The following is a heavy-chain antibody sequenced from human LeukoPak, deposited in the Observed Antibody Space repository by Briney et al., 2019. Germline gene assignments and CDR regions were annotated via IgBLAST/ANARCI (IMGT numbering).Heavy chain of an antibody. D-gene: IGHD3-3*01. CDR1: GYSINSGYY. V-gene: IGHV4-38-2*02. CDR2: IYYSGST. CDR3: ATGLEYYDFWSGYRGKRFDY. J-gene: IGHJ4*02. Sequence: PSETLSLTCTVSGYSINSGYYWAWIRQPPGKGLEWIGSIYYSGSTYYNPSLKSRVTISVDTSKNQFSLKLSSVTAADTAVYYCATGLEYYDFWSGYRGKRFDYWGQGTLVTVSS.